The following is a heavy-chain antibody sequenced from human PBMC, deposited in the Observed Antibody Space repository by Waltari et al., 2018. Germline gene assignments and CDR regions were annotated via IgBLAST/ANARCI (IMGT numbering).Heavy chain of an antibody. CDR1: GGTFSSYA. Sequence: QVQLVQSGAEVKKPGSSVKVSCKASGGTFSSYAISWVRQAPGQGLEWMGGIIPIFGTANYAQKFQGRVTITADESTSTAYMELSSLRSEDTAVYYCARGGVLAGTYLDDAFDIWGQGTMVTVSS. CDR2: IIPIFGTA. V-gene: IGHV1-69*01. D-gene: IGHD1-7*01. CDR3: ARGGVLAGTYLDDAFDI. J-gene: IGHJ3*02.